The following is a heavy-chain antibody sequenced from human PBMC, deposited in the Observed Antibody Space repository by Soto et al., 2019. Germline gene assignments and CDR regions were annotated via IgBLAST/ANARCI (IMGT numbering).Heavy chain of an antibody. D-gene: IGHD6-25*01. Sequence: PSETLSLTCTVSGGSISSGGYYWSWIRQHPVKGLEWIGYIYYSGSTYYNPSLKSRVTISVDTSKNQFSLKLSSVTAADTAVYYCARDQAAYYYGMDVWGQGTTVTVSS. V-gene: IGHV4-31*03. CDR1: GGSISSGGYY. CDR3: ARDQAAYYYGMDV. CDR2: IYYSGST. J-gene: IGHJ6*02.